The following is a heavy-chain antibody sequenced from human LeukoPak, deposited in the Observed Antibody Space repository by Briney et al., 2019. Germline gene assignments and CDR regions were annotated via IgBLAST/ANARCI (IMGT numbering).Heavy chain of an antibody. CDR3: ARMYSSSSGNAFDI. Sequence: GSSVKVSCEASGGTFSSYAISWVRQAPGQGLEWMGGIIPIFGTANYAQKFQGRVTITTDESTSTAYMELSSLRSEDTAVYYCARMYSSSSGNAFDIWGQGTMVTVSS. J-gene: IGHJ3*02. D-gene: IGHD6-6*01. CDR2: IIPIFGTA. V-gene: IGHV1-69*05. CDR1: GGTFSSYA.